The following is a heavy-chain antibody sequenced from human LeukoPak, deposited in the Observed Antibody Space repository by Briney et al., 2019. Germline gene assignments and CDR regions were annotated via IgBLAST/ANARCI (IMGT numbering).Heavy chain of an antibody. D-gene: IGHD3-10*01. CDR2: INHSGST. Sequence: SETLSLTCAVYGGSFSGYYWSWIRHPPGKGLEWIGEINHSGSTNYNPSLKSRVTISVDTSKNQFSLKLSSVTAADTAVYYCARGYGAFDIWGQGTMVTVSS. CDR1: GGSFSGYY. CDR3: ARGYGAFDI. J-gene: IGHJ3*02. V-gene: IGHV4-34*01.